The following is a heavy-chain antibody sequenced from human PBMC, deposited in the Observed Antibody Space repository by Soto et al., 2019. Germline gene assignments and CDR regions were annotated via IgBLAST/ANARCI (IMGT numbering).Heavy chain of an antibody. CDR2: ISDGGGST. J-gene: IGHJ4*02. CDR3: VRQNWDSYFSYFDS. CDR1: GFTFSSHA. D-gene: IGHD2-21*01. Sequence: GGSLRLSCVASGFTFSSHAMSWVRQAPGKGLEWVSSISDGGGSTYYADSVKGPFTVSRDNSKNTVYLQMNSLRVEDAAVYYCVRQNWDSYFSYFDSWGQGTLVTVSS. V-gene: IGHV3-23*01.